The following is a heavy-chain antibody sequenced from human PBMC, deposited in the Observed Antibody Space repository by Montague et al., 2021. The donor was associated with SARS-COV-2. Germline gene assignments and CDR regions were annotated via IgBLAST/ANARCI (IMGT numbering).Heavy chain of an antibody. D-gene: IGHD4-17*01. Sequence: SETLSLTCTVSSGSISSHYWSWIRQPPGKGLEWIGYVNYGGSTNYNLSLKSRVSISLDTSKNQFSLRLNSVTAADTAVYYCARAVTTGIDWFDPWGQGTLVNGSS. CDR3: ARAVTTGIDWFDP. CDR1: SGSISSHY. V-gene: IGHV4-59*11. J-gene: IGHJ5*02. CDR2: VNYGGST.